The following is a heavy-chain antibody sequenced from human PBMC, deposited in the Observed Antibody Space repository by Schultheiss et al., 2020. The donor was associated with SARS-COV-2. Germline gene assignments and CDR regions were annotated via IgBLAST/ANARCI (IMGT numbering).Heavy chain of an antibody. CDR2: IYYSGST. CDR1: GCSISSYY. V-gene: IGHV4-59*01. CDR3: ARGGTMVRGVVESAFDI. J-gene: IGHJ3*02. D-gene: IGHD3-10*01. Sequence: SETLSLTCTVSGCSISSYYWSWIRQPPGKGLEWIGYIYYSGSTNYNPSLKSRVTISVDTSKNQFSLKLSSVTAADTAVYYCARGGTMVRGVVESAFDIWGQGTMVTVSS.